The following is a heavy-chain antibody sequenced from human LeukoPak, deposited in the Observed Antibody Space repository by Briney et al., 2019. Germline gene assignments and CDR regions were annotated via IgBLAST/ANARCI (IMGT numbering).Heavy chain of an antibody. CDR1: GYTFTHYG. CDR3: AKVRQDADHYFDY. J-gene: IGHJ4*02. D-gene: IGHD1-1*01. Sequence: GGSLRLSCVISGYTFTHYGFHWVRQAPGKALERVSFISYDGNNKYEDSVKGRFSISRDNSKNTLYLQMNSLRAEDTAVYYCAKVRQDADHYFDYWGQGTLVTVSS. V-gene: IGHV3-33*05. CDR2: ISYDGNNK.